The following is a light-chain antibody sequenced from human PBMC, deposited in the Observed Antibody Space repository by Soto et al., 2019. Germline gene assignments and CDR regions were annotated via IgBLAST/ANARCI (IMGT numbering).Light chain of an antibody. CDR2: DAS. J-gene: IGKJ4*01. V-gene: IGKV3-20*01. CDR3: QQCSTSPLT. Sequence: EIVLTQSPGTLSLSPGERATLSCRASQSVTNNYLAWYQQKPGQAPRLLIHDASSKATGIPDRFSGSGSGTDFTLTISRLEPEDFAVYYCQQCSTSPLTFGGGTKVESK. CDR1: QSVTNNY.